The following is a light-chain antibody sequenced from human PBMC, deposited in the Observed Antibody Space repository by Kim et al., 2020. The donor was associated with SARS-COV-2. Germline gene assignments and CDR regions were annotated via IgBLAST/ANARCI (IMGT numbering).Light chain of an antibody. Sequence: GQGVNISCSGSRSNIGDNAVNWYQQLPGAAPKLLIYNNDQRPTGVPDRVSGSKSGTAASLAISGLQSDDEATYYCAVWDDSLNGRVFGGGTQLTVL. J-gene: IGLJ3*02. CDR3: AVWDDSLNGRV. V-gene: IGLV1-44*01. CDR2: NND. CDR1: RSNIGDNA.